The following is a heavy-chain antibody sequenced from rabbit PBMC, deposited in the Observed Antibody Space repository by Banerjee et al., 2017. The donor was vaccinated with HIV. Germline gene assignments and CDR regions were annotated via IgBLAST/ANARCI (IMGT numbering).Heavy chain of an antibody. CDR3: ARDRYAGSSYNL. CDR1: GFTHSSTYY. CDR2: INTITGDT. Sequence: QEQLVEYGGDLVKPGTSLTLTCTASGFTHSSTYYMCWVRQAPGKGLEWIACINTITGDTVYATWAKGRFTISKASWTTVTLQMTSLTAADTATYFCARDRYAGSSYNLWGPGTLVTVS. V-gene: IGHV1S45*01. D-gene: IGHD8-1*01. J-gene: IGHJ4*01.